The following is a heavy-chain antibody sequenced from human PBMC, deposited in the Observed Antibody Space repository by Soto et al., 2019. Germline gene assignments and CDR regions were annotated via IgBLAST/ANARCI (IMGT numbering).Heavy chain of an antibody. Sequence: SETLSLTCAVSGGSISSSSYYWGWIRQPPGKGLEWIGSIYYSGSTYYNPSLKSRVTISVDTSKNQFSLKLSSVTAADTAVYYCARVRVTTVLYYFDYWGQGTLVTVSS. CDR1: GGSISSSSYY. CDR2: IYYSGST. J-gene: IGHJ4*02. CDR3: ARVRVTTVLYYFDY. V-gene: IGHV4-39*01. D-gene: IGHD4-17*01.